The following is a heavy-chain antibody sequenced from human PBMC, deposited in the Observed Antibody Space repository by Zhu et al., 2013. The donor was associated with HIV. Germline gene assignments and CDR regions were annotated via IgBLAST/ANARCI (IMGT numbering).Heavy chain of an antibody. Sequence: QVQLVQSGAEVKKPGASVKVSCKASGYTFTGYYMHWVRQAPGQGLEWMGWINPNSGGTNYAQKFQGRVTMTRDTSISTAYMELSRLRSDDTAVYYCARDIVTVGYGDGSGDYWGQGTLVTVSS. J-gene: IGHJ4*02. V-gene: IGHV1-2*02. D-gene: IGHD4-17*01. CDR3: ARDIVTVGYGDGSGDY. CDR1: GYTFTGYY. CDR2: INPNSGGT.